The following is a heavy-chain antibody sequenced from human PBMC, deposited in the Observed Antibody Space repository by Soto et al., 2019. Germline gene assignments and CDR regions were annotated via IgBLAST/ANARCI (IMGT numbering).Heavy chain of an antibody. CDR3: ARHGVIAAAGTDYYYGIDV. CDR1: GGSISSSSYY. V-gene: IGHV4-39*01. CDR2: IYYSGST. J-gene: IGHJ6*02. D-gene: IGHD6-13*01. Sequence: PSETLFLTCTVSGGSISSSSYYWGWIRQPPGKGLEWIGSIYYSGSTYYNPSLKSRVTISVDTSKNQFSLKLSSVTAADTAVYYCARHGVIAAAGTDYYYGIDVWVQGTTVT.